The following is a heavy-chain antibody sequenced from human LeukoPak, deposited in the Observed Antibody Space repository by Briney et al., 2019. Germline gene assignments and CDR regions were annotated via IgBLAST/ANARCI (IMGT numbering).Heavy chain of an antibody. CDR2: INPSGGST. CDR3: ARGMLLWFGELSYYMDV. V-gene: IGHV1-46*01. CDR1: GYTFTSYY. Sequence: ASVKVSCKASGYTFTSYYMHWVRQAPGQGLEWMGIINPSGGSTSYAQKFQGRVTMTRDTSTSTVYMELSSLRSEDTAVYYCARGMLLWFGELSYYMDVWGKGTTVTISS. D-gene: IGHD3-10*01. J-gene: IGHJ6*03.